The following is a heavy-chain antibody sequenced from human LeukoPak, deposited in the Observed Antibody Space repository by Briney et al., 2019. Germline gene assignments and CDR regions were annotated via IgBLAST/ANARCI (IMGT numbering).Heavy chain of an antibody. CDR3: ARRGAMVRGVFDY. Sequence: PSQTLSLTCAVSGGSISSGSYSWSWIRQPPGKGLEWIGYIYYSGSTYYNPSLKSRVSISVDTSKNQVSLRLSSVTAADTAVYYCARRGAMVRGVFDYWGQGTLVTVSS. CDR2: IYYSGST. D-gene: IGHD3-10*01. V-gene: IGHV4-30-4*07. CDR1: GGSISSGSYS. J-gene: IGHJ4*02.